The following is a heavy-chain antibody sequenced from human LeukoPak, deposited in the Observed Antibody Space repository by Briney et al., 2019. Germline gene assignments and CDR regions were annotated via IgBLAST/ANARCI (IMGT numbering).Heavy chain of an antibody. CDR2: ISGDSRYI. CDR1: GFTFSDYS. Sequence: GGSLRLSCAASGFTFSDYSLNWVRQAPGKGLEWVSCISGDSRYIYYADSLKGRSTISRDNAQNSLYLHMNNLRAEDTAIYYCARGPFSSSWSEFDYWGQGTLVTVSS. J-gene: IGHJ4*02. V-gene: IGHV3-21*06. D-gene: IGHD6-13*01. CDR3: ARGPFSSSWSEFDY.